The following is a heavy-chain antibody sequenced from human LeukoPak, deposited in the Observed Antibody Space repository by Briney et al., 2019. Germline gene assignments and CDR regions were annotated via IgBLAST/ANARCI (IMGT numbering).Heavy chain of an antibody. V-gene: IGHV3-23*01. Sequence: GGSLRLSCAASGFTFSNYGMSWVRQAPGKGLEWVSAISGRGGSTDYVDSVKGRFTISRDNSRNTLYLQMNSLRAEDTAVYYCAKGGEWLVSSAYYYFYMDVWGKGTTVTISS. J-gene: IGHJ6*03. D-gene: IGHD6-19*01. CDR3: AKGGEWLVSSAYYYFYMDV. CDR2: ISGRGGST. CDR1: GFTFSNYG.